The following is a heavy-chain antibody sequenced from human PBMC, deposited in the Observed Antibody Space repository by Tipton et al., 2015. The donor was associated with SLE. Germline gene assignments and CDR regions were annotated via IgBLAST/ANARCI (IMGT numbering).Heavy chain of an antibody. Sequence: TLSLTCTVSGGSLNTYFLAWVRQPAGKGLEWIGRIYTGGKTKHNPSPESRVSFSVDTSRGQFFLEVRSVTAADTAVYFCVVCSPSSCSYFDYWGQGRLVTVSS. V-gene: IGHV4-4*07. CDR3: VVCSPSSCSYFDY. CDR2: IYTGGKT. J-gene: IGHJ4*02. D-gene: IGHD2-2*01. CDR1: GGSLNTYF.